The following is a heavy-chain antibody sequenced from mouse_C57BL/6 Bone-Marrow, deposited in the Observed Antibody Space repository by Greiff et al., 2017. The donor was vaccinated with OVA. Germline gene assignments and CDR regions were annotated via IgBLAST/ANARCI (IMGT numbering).Heavy chain of an antibody. CDR3: ARKGRYYGSREGYFEF. Sequence: VQLQQPGAELVRPGASVKLSCKASGYTFTDYYINWVKQRPGQGLEWIARIYPGSGNPYYNEKFKGKATLTAETSSSTAYMQLSSLTAEDAAVYFRARKGRYYGSREGYFEFWGTGTTVTVSS. CDR2: IYPGSGNP. D-gene: IGHD1-1*01. CDR1: GYTFTDYY. J-gene: IGHJ1*03. V-gene: IGHV1-76*01.